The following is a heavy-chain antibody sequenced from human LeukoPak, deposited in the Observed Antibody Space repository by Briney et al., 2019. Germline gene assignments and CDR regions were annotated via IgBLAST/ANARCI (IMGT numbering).Heavy chain of an antibody. D-gene: IGHD1-26*01. CDR3: ARLPIMVGAPRHFQD. CDR2: IYYRGST. Sequence: SETLSLTCTVSGASISSGSFYWGWIRQPAGKGLEWIASIYYRGSTYDNPSLKSRVTISLDTSKNQFSLKLSSVTAADTAVYYCARLPIMVGAPRHFQDWGQCTLVIVSS. J-gene: IGHJ1*01. CDR1: GASISSGSFY. V-gene: IGHV4-39*01.